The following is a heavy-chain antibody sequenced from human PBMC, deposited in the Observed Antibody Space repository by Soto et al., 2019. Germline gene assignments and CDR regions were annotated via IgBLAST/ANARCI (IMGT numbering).Heavy chain of an antibody. CDR1: GFTFSNAW. J-gene: IGHJ6*02. D-gene: IGHD3-10*01. V-gene: IGHV3-15*01. CDR3: TTDGATLWFGELLFPGDYYYYGMDV. CDR2: IKSKTDGGTT. Sequence: EVQLVESGGGLVKPGGSLRLSCAASGFTFSNAWMSWVRQAPGKGLEWVGRIKSKTDGGTTDYAAPVKGRFTISRDDSKNTLYLQMNSLKTEDTAVCYCTTDGATLWFGELLFPGDYYYYGMDVWGQGTTVTVSS.